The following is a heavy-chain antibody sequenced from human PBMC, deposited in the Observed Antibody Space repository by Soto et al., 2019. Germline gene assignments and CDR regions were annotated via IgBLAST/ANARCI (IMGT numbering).Heavy chain of an antibody. CDR1: GFTFSTYA. Sequence: RRLSCAASGFTFSTYALHWVRQTPGKGLEWVAVVSYDGSNKYYVDSVKGRFTVSRDNSKNTLYLQMSSLRVEDTAVYYCARERGYDTSGHYYDIGFWGQGTMVTVSS. CDR2: VSYDGSNK. V-gene: IGHV3-30-3*01. J-gene: IGHJ4*02. D-gene: IGHD3-22*01. CDR3: ARERGYDTSGHYYDIGF.